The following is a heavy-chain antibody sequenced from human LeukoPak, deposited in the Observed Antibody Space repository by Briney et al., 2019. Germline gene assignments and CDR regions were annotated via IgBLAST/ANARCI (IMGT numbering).Heavy chain of an antibody. CDR3: ARDDVDTAMVNCFWDY. V-gene: IGHV1-69*04. J-gene: IGHJ4*02. D-gene: IGHD5-18*01. CDR2: IIPIFGIA. Sequence: SVKVSCKASGGTFSIYAISWVRQAPGQGLEWMGRIIPIFGIANYAQKFQGRVTITADKSTSTAYMELSSLRSEDTAVYYCARDDVDTAMVNCFWDYWGQGTLVTVSS. CDR1: GGTFSIYA.